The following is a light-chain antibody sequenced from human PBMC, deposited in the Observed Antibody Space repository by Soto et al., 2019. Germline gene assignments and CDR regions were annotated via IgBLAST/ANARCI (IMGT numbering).Light chain of an antibody. Sequence: QSVLTQPPSVSGAPGQRVTISCSGSSSNIGRNSVYWYRQLPGSAPKVLIYSDNQRPSGNPDRFSAPRSGTSASLTISGLRSEDEADYYCSTWDDSLSGWVFGGGTQLTVL. CDR3: STWDDSLSGWV. J-gene: IGLJ7*01. CDR1: SSNIGRNS. V-gene: IGLV1-47*02. CDR2: SDN.